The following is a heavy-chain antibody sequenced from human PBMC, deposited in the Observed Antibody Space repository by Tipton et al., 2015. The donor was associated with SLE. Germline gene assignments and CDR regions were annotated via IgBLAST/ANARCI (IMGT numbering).Heavy chain of an antibody. CDR1: GYTFTNYA. Sequence: QLVQSGAEVKKPGASVKVSCRASGYTFTNYAISWVRQAPGQGPEWMGWISANHGETNYAQTLQGRVTMSTDTSTSTAYMELRSLRSDDTAVYFCARGSSSWYIGHLDSWGQGTLVTVS. D-gene: IGHD6-13*01. CDR3: ARGSSSWYIGHLDS. V-gene: IGHV1-18*01. J-gene: IGHJ4*02. CDR2: ISANHGET.